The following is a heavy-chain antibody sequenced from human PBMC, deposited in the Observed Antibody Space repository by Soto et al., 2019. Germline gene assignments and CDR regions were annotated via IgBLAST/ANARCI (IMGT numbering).Heavy chain of an antibody. J-gene: IGHJ4*02. V-gene: IGHV4-61*01. CDR3: ARAGSYVGFDS. Sequence: PSETLSLTCTVSGGSLNSSSHYWSWIRQPPGKGLEWIGYIHYFGSTKYNPSLESRVVISVDTSKNQFSLKVPSVTAADTAIYFCARAGSYVGFDSWGQGARVTVSS. CDR1: GGSLNSSSHY. CDR2: IHYFGST. D-gene: IGHD1-26*01.